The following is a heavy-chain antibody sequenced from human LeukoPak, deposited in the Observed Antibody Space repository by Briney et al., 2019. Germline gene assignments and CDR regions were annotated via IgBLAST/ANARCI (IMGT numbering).Heavy chain of an antibody. CDR2: ISASGDRT. CDR3: AKNGEVLSWFDP. Sequence: SGGSLRLPCAASGFTFSSYAMSWVRQAPGRGLEWVSAISASGDRTYYADSVKGRFTISRDNSKNTLYLQMNSLRAEDTAVYSCAKNGEVLSWFDPWGQGTLVTVSS. V-gene: IGHV3-23*01. CDR1: GFTFSSYA. D-gene: IGHD3-10*01. J-gene: IGHJ5*02.